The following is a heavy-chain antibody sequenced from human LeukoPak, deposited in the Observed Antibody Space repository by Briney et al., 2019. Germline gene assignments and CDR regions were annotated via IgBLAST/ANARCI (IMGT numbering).Heavy chain of an antibody. Sequence: GGSLRLSCSVSGFSFDDYAMNWARQAPGKGLEWVGFIRGKAYGETTDYAASVKGRFIISRDEFDSIVYLQMNSLKSEDTAVYYCARGSDSNFGARDGFDYWGQGTLVTVSS. CDR3: ARGSDSNFGARDGFDY. CDR1: GFSFDDYA. J-gene: IGHJ4*02. CDR2: IRGKAYGETT. D-gene: IGHD3-16*01. V-gene: IGHV3-49*04.